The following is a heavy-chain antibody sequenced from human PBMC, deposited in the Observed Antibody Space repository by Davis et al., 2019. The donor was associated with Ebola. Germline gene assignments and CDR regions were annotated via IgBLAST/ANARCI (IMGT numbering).Heavy chain of an antibody. D-gene: IGHD3-10*01. V-gene: IGHV3-11*01. Sequence: GESLKISCAASGFTFSDYYMSWIRQAPGKGLEWVSYISSSGSTIYYADSVKGRFTISRDNSKNTLYLQMNSLRAEDTAVYYCARGPGDYFDYWGQGTLVTVSS. J-gene: IGHJ4*02. CDR1: GFTFSDYY. CDR2: ISSSGSTI. CDR3: ARGPGDYFDY.